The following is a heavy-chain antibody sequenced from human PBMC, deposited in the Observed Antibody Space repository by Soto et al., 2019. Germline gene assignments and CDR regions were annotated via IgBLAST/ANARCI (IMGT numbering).Heavy chain of an antibody. D-gene: IGHD3-22*01. CDR2: ISYDGSNK. CDR1: GFTFSSYA. CDR3: ARDRYYYDSSGYFDY. Sequence: SLRLSCAASGFTFSSYAMHWVRQAPGKGLEWVAVISYDGSNKYYADSVKGRFTISRDNSKNTLYLQMNSLRAEDTAVYYCARDRYYYDSSGYFDYWGQGTLVTVS. J-gene: IGHJ4*02. V-gene: IGHV3-30-3*01.